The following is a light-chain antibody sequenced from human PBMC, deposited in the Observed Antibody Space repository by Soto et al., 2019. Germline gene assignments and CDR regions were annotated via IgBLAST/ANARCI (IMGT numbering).Light chain of an antibody. J-gene: IGKJ1*01. CDR3: QQAASFPRT. V-gene: IGKV1-12*01. CDR2: AAS. CDR1: QDISNW. Sequence: DLQMTQSPSSVSASIGDRVTITCRASQDISNWLAWYQQRPGKAPKLLIYAASSLQRGVPSRFSGSGSGTDFTLTISSLQPEDFATYYCQQAASFPRTFGQGTKVEIK.